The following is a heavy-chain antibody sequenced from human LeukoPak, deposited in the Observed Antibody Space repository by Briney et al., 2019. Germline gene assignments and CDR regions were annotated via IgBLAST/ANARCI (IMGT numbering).Heavy chain of an antibody. D-gene: IGHD3-10*02. CDR1: GGSISSGGYY. V-gene: IGHV4-30-2*01. CDR3: ARPKFGEPFRDAFDI. Sequence: SQTLSLTCTVSGGSISSGGYYWSWIRQPPGKGLEWIGYIYHSGSTYYNPSLKSRVTISVDRSKNQFSLKLSSVTAADTAVYYCARPKFGEPFRDAFDIWGQGTMVTVSS. J-gene: IGHJ3*02. CDR2: IYHSGST.